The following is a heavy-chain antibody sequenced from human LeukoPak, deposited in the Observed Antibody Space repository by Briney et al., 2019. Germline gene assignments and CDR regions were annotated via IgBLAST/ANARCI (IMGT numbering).Heavy chain of an antibody. CDR2: INPNSGGT. Sequence: ASVKVSCKASGYTFTGYYMHWVRQAPGQGLEWMGWINPNSGGTNYAQRFQGRVTMTRDTSISTAYMELSRLRSDDTAVYYCAREVLTYYDILTGYFDYWGQGTLVTVSS. J-gene: IGHJ4*02. CDR3: AREVLTYYDILTGYFDY. D-gene: IGHD3-9*01. V-gene: IGHV1-2*02. CDR1: GYTFTGYY.